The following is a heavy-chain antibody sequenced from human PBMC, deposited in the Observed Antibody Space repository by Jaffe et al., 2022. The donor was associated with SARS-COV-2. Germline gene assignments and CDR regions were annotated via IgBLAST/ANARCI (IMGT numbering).Heavy chain of an antibody. CDR1: GFMFSDHY. D-gene: IGHD6-13*01. V-gene: IGHV3-72*01. CDR3: ARELNIAPTGTGYYYYGMDA. Sequence: EVQLVESGGGLVQPGGSLRLSCAASGFMFSDHYMDWVRQAPGKGLEWVGRTRNKANSYITEYAASVKGRFTISRDDSKNSLFLQLSSLKTEDTAVYYCARELNIAPTGTGYYYYGMDAWGQGTTVTVSS. CDR2: TRNKANSYIT. J-gene: IGHJ6*02.